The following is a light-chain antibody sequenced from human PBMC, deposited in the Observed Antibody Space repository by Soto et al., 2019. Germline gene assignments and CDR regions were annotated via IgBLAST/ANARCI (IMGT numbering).Light chain of an antibody. Sequence: EIVLTQSPGTLSLSPGERATLSCRASQSVSSNYLTWYQQKPGQAPRLLIYGASSRATGIPDRFSGSVSGTDFTLTISRLEPEDCAVYYCQEYGSSPFTFGPGTKVDIK. J-gene: IGKJ3*01. V-gene: IGKV3-20*01. CDR3: QEYGSSPFT. CDR2: GAS. CDR1: QSVSSNY.